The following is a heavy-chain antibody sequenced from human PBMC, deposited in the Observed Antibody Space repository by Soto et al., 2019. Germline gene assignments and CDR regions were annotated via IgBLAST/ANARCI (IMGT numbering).Heavy chain of an antibody. J-gene: IGHJ4*02. V-gene: IGHV3-30*18. CDR2: ISYDGSNK. CDR1: GFTFSSYG. D-gene: IGHD3-3*01. Sequence: GGSLRLSCAASGFTFSSYGVHWVRQAPGKGLEWVAVISYDGSNKYYADSVKGRFTISRDNSKNTLYLQMNSLRAEDTAVYYCAKPYKPYDFWSGPASNWGQGTLVTVSS. CDR3: AKPYKPYDFWSGPASN.